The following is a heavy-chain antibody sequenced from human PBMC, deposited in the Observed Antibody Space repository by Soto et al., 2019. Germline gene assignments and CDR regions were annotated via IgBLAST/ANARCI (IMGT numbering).Heavy chain of an antibody. CDR3: AKRTVGWYFDL. Sequence: EVQLLESGGGLVQPGGSLRLSCAASGVTFSSYAMNWVRQAPGKGLEWVSVISGRGGITYYADAVKGRFTISRDNSKITRYLQRNSLRAEDTAVYYCAKRTVGWYFDLWGRGTLGTVSA. V-gene: IGHV3-23*01. CDR2: ISGRGGIT. CDR1: GVTFSSYA. J-gene: IGHJ2*01. D-gene: IGHD4-17*01.